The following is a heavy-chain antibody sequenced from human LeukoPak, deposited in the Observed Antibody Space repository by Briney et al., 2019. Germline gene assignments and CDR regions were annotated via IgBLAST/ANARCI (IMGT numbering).Heavy chain of an antibody. CDR2: IKQDGSEK. CDR1: GFTFGDYA. D-gene: IGHD6-19*01. CDR3: ARTYSSGWYFDY. J-gene: IGHJ4*02. Sequence: GGSLRLSCTASGFTFGDYAMSWVRQAPGKGLEWVANIKQDGSEKYYVDSVKGRFTISRDNAKNSLYLQMNSLRAEDTAVYYCARTYSSGWYFDYWGQGTLVTVSS. V-gene: IGHV3-7*01.